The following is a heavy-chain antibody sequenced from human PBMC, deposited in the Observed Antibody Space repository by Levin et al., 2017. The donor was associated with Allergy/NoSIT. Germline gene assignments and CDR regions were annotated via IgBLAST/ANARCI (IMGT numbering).Heavy chain of an antibody. J-gene: IGHJ4*02. CDR3: ARDKGSGWGFDF. CDR1: GFTFSSYS. V-gene: IGHV3-48*01. CDR2: IRSSSATV. D-gene: IGHD6-25*01. Sequence: SYAASGFTFSSYSMDWVRQAPGKGLEWLSYIRSSSATVSYADSVKGRFTISRDNAKNLLYLQMTDLRTEDTAVYYCARDKGSGWGFDFWGQGALVTVSS.